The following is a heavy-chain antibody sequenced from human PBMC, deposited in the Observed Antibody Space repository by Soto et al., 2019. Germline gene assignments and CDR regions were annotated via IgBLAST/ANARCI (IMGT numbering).Heavy chain of an antibody. J-gene: IGHJ6*02. V-gene: IGHV1-2*02. D-gene: IGHD3-10*01. CDR1: GYTFTGYY. CDR2: IDPNSGGT. CDR3: ARARGTTIWFGEEVGMDV. Sequence: ASVKVSCKASGYTFTGYYMHWVRQAPGQGLEWMGWIDPNSGGTNYAQKFQGRVTMTRDTSISTAYMELSRLRSDDTAVYYCARARGTTIWFGEEVGMDVWGQGTTVTVSS.